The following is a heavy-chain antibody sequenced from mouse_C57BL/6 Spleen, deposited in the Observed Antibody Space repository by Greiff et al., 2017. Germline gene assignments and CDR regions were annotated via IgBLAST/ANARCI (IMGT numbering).Heavy chain of an antibody. Sequence: EVMLVESGGGLVKPGGSLKLSCAASGFTFSSSALSWVRQTPEKRLEWVATISDGGSYTYYPDNVKGRFTISRDNAKNNLYLQRSHLKSEDTAMYYCAREGSNYEESSYFDYWGQGTTRTVSS. J-gene: IGHJ2*01. D-gene: IGHD2-5*01. V-gene: IGHV5-4*01. CDR1: GFTFSSSA. CDR3: AREGSNYEESSYFDY. CDR2: ISDGGSYT.